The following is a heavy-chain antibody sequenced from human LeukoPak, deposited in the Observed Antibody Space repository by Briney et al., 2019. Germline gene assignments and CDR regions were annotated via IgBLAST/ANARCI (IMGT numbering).Heavy chain of an antibody. D-gene: IGHD3-3*01. CDR1: GYTFTGYY. V-gene: IGHV1-2*02. CDR3: ARGRRYYDSWSQGDFDY. J-gene: IGHJ4*02. CDR2: INPNSGST. Sequence: ASVKVSCKASGYTFTGYYMHWVRQAPGQGLEWMGWINPNSGSTNYAQKFQGRVTMTRDTSISTAYMELSRLRSDDTAVYYCARGRRYYDSWSQGDFDYWGQGTLATVSS.